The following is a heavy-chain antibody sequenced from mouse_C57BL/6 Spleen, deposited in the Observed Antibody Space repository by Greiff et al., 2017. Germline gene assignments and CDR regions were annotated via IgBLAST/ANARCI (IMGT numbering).Heavy chain of an antibody. J-gene: IGHJ1*03. CDR3: ARLGTTVAYWYFDV. CDR2: INPSTGGT. Sequence: EVQLQQSGPELVKPGASVKISCKASGYSFTGYYMNWVKQSPEKSLEWIGEINPSTGGTTYNQKFKAKATLTEDKSSSTAYMQLKSLTSEDSAVYYCARLGTTVAYWYFDVWGTGTTVTVSS. D-gene: IGHD1-1*01. CDR1: GYSFTGYY. V-gene: IGHV1-42*01.